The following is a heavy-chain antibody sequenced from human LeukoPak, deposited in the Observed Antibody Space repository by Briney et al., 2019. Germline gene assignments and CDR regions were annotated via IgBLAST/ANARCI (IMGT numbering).Heavy chain of an antibody. CDR2: IYYSGST. CDR3: ARDKIVVDPFVVKYYYYGMDV. D-gene: IGHD3-22*01. J-gene: IGHJ6*02. CDR1: GGSISSYY. Sequence: SETLSLTCTVSGGSISSYYWSWIRQPPGKGLEWIGYIYYSGSTNYNPSLKSRVTISVDTSKNQFSLKLSSVTAADTAVYYCARDKIVVDPFVVKYYYYGMDVWGQGTTVTVSS. V-gene: IGHV4-59*01.